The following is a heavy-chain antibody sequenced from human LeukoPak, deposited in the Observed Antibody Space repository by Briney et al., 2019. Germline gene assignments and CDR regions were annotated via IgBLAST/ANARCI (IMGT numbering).Heavy chain of an antibody. CDR3: ARGIKEWLVRDYFDY. D-gene: IGHD3-3*01. J-gene: IGHJ4*02. CDR2: IYYSGST. CDR1: GGSINSSSYY. Sequence: SETLSLTCTVSGGSINSSSYYWGWIRQPPGKGLEWIGNIYYSGSTYYNPSLKSRVTISVDTSKNQFSLKLSSVTAADTAVYYCARGIKEWLVRDYFDYWGQGKLVIVSS. V-gene: IGHV4-39*07.